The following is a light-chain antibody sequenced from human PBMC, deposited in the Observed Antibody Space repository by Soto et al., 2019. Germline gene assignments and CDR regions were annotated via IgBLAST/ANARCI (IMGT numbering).Light chain of an antibody. Sequence: EIVLTQSPVTLSLSPWERATLSCMASQSVSSYVAWYQQKPGQAPRLLIYDVSNRATGIPARFSGSGSGTDFTLTISSLEPEDFAVYYCQQRSNWPRLTFGGGTKVDIK. CDR1: QSVSSY. CDR3: QQRSNWPRLT. J-gene: IGKJ4*01. V-gene: IGKV3-11*01. CDR2: DVS.